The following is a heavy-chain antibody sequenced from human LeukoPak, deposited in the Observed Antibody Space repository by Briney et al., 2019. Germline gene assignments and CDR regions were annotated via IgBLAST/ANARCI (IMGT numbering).Heavy chain of an antibody. V-gene: IGHV4-59*01. CDR2: IYYSGST. D-gene: IGHD6-19*01. CDR1: GGSISSYY. Sequence: SETLSLTCTVSGGSISSYYWSWIRQPPGKGLEWIGYIYYSGSTNYNPSLKSRVTISVDTSKNQFSLKLSSVTAADTAVYYCARVKGGWYGYYFDYWGQGTLVTVSS. CDR3: ARVKGGWYGYYFDY. J-gene: IGHJ4*02.